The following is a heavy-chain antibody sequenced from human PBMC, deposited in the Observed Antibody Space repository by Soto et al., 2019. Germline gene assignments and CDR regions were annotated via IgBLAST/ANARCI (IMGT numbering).Heavy chain of an antibody. D-gene: IGHD1-26*01. J-gene: IGHJ6*02. Sequence: EVQLVESGGGLVQPGGSLRLSCAASGFTFSSYWMSWVRQAPGKGLEWVANIKQDGSEKYYVDSVKGRFTISRDNAKNSLYLQMNSLRAEETAVYYCARDGGGATPDYYGMDVWGQGTTVTVSS. CDR2: IKQDGSEK. V-gene: IGHV3-7*01. CDR1: GFTFSSYW. CDR3: ARDGGGATPDYYGMDV.